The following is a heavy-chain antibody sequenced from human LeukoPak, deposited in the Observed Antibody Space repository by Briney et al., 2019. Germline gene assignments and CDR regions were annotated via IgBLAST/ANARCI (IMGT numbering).Heavy chain of an antibody. CDR1: GYTFTSYG. CDR3: ARALETMPSAYYYGMDV. V-gene: IGHV1-18*01. D-gene: IGHD2-2*01. Sequence: ASVKVSCKASGYTFTSYGISWVRQAPGQGLEWMGWISAYNGNTNYAQKLQGRVTMTTDTSTSTAYMELRSLRSDDTAVYYCARALETMPSAYYYGMDVWSQGTTVTVSS. J-gene: IGHJ6*02. CDR2: ISAYNGNT.